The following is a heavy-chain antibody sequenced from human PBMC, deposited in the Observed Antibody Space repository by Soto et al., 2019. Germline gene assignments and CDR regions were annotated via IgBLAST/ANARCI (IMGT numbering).Heavy chain of an antibody. J-gene: IGHJ4*02. V-gene: IGHV3-15*07. Sequence: GGSLRLSCVGSGISFSDAWMSWVRQAPGRGLEWVGRIKRQTEGGTTDYPASVKGRFIISRDDSENKLYLQMNSLKTEDTAMYYCTTDPPAGSRAIDYWGQGTQVTVSS. CDR3: TTDPPAGSRAIDY. CDR2: IKRQTEGGTT. CDR1: GISFSDAW.